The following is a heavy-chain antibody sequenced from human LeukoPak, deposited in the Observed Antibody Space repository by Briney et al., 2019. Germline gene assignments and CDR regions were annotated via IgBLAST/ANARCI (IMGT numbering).Heavy chain of an antibody. V-gene: IGHV4-4*08. CDR3: ARRRGGFGEGEFDY. J-gene: IGHJ4*02. Sequence: SETLSLTCTVSGVSISGFYWNWIRQPPRKGLEWVGYSHTGGSISSNPSLNSRVAFSMDTSKNQVSLRLNSVTATDAAVYYCARRRGGFGEGEFDYWGQGIPVTVST. CDR1: GVSISGFY. D-gene: IGHD3-10*01. CDR2: SHTGGSI.